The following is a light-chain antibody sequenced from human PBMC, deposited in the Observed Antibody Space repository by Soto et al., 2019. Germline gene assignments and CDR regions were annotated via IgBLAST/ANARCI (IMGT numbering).Light chain of an antibody. V-gene: IGKV3-15*01. CDR3: QQYNNWPRT. CDR1: QSVTSN. Sequence: VMTQSPATLSVSPGERVTLSCRASQSVTSNLAWYQQKPGQAPSLLIYDASSRATGIPARFSGSGSGTEFTLTISSLQSEDFAVYYCQQYNNWPRTFGQGTKVDNK. J-gene: IGKJ1*01. CDR2: DAS.